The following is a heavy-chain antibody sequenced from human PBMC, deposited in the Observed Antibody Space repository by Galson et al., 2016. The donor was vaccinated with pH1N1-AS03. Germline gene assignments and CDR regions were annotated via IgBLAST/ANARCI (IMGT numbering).Heavy chain of an antibody. Sequence: SLRLSCAASGFTFSNAWMSWVRQAPGKGLEWVGLIKNRENGRTTDYAAPVKGRFTISRDDSKNTLYLQMNSLKTEDTAVYYCTTDDYGDYRGTGAGTNDAFHRWVQGTMVTVAS. CDR3: TTDDYGDYRGTGAGTNDAFHR. CDR1: GFTFSNAW. J-gene: IGHJ3*02. V-gene: IGHV3-15*01. CDR2: IKNRENGRTT. D-gene: IGHD4-17*01.